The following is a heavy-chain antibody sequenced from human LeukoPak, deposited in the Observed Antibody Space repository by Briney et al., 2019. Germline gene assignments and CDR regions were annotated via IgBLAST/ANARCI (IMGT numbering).Heavy chain of an antibody. V-gene: IGHV4-59*12. CDR3: ASVAQRALNYSSSWHYFDY. CDR1: GGSISSYY. CDR2: IYYSGST. D-gene: IGHD6-13*01. J-gene: IGHJ4*02. Sequence: PSETLSLTCTVSGGSISSYYWSWIRQPPGKGLDWIGYIYYSGSTNYNLSLKSRVTISVDTSKNQFSLKLSSVTAADTAVYYCASVAQRALNYSSSWHYFDYWGQATLVTDCS.